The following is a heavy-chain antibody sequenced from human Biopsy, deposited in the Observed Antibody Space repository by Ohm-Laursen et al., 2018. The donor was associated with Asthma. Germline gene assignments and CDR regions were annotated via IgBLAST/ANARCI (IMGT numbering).Heavy chain of an antibody. Sequence: SVKVSCNASGYTFNSAGITWVRQAPGQGLEWMGWISVYDGNTKVAQKLQDRVTMITDTSTSTAYMELRSLRSDDTAVYFCARAVDYSHYYGIDVWGQGTTVTVS. J-gene: IGHJ6*02. D-gene: IGHD3-10*01. CDR2: ISVYDGNT. CDR1: GYTFNSAG. V-gene: IGHV1-18*01. CDR3: ARAVDYSHYYGIDV.